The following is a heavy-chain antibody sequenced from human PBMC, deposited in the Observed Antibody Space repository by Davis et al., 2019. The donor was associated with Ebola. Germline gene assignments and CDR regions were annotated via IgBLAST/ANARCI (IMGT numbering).Heavy chain of an antibody. CDR2: IYSSGST. J-gene: IGHJ6*02. D-gene: IGHD2-8*02. CDR1: GGSISSSSYY. Sequence: MPSETLSLTCTVSGGSISSSSYYWSWIRQPPGKGLEWIGYIYSSGSTIYNPSLKSRVTMSVDTSKNQFSLRLTSVTAADTAVYYCARGREGGLWYYGMDVWGQGTTVTVSS. CDR3: ARGREGGLWYYGMDV. V-gene: IGHV4-61*01.